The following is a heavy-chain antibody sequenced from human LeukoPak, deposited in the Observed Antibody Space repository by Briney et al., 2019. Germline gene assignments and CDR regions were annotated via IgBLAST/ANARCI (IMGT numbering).Heavy chain of an antibody. Sequence: PGRYLRLSCAASAFTFDDYGMGWVCQAPGKGLEWVSGINRNGGSTGYADSVKGRFTISRDNAKNSLYLQMNRLRGEDTALYYGSRQIKLVVGATHDAFDIWGQGTMVTVSS. CDR3: SRQIKLVVGATHDAFDI. D-gene: IGHD1-26*01. J-gene: IGHJ3*02. CDR1: AFTFDDYG. CDR2: INRNGGST. V-gene: IGHV3-20*04.